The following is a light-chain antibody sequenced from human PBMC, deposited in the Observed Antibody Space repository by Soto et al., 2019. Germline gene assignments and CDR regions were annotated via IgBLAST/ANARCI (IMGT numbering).Light chain of an antibody. CDR1: QSLRSGD. V-gene: IGKV3-20*01. Sequence: PGERATLSCRASQSLRSGDLACYQQIPGQAPGLLIYGASSRATGIPDGFSGSGSGTDFTLTISSLQPDDFATYYCQQYNTFWTFGPGTKVDIK. J-gene: IGKJ1*01. CDR2: GAS. CDR3: QQYNTFWT.